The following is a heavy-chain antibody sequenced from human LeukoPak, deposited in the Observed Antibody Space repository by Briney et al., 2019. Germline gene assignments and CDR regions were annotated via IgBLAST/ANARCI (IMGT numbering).Heavy chain of an antibody. CDR2: IYSGGST. V-gene: IGHV3-53*01. D-gene: IGHD4-17*01. Sequence: GGSLRLSCAASGFTVSSNHMSWVRQAPGKGLEWVSVIYSGGSTYYADSVKGRFTISRDNSKNTLYLQMNSLRAEDTTVYYCARDYGDYETDAFDIWGQGTMVTVSS. J-gene: IGHJ3*02. CDR3: ARDYGDYETDAFDI. CDR1: GFTVSSNH.